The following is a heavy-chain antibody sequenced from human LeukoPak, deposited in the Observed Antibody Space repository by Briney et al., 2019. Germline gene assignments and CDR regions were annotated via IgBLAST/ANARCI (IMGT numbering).Heavy chain of an antibody. CDR3: ARDPYGTWYFDL. CDR1: RNTLTKLS. CDR2: FDPEDGER. D-gene: IGHD3-10*01. Sequence: ASVTVSRKVSRNTLTKLSMHCVRQAPGKGLEWMGRFDPEDGERDYAQKFQGRLTMTEDTSTNTAYMELSRLRSDDTAVYYCARDPYGTWYFDLWGRGTLVTVSS. J-gene: IGHJ2*01. V-gene: IGHV1-24*01.